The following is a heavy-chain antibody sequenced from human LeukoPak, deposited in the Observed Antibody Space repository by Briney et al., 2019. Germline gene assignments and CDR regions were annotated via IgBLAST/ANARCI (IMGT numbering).Heavy chain of an antibody. CDR3: VREDDTKVPAQRGDWFDP. Sequence: GGSLRLSCVVSGFTFNRYWMTWVRQAPGKGLEWVANIKQDGSEKNYVDSVKGRFTISRDNAKDSLYLQMSSLRVEDTAVYYCVREDDTKVPAQRGDWFDPWGQGTLVTVSS. J-gene: IGHJ5*02. V-gene: IGHV3-7*01. CDR1: GFTFNRYW. D-gene: IGHD2-2*01. CDR2: IKQDGSEK.